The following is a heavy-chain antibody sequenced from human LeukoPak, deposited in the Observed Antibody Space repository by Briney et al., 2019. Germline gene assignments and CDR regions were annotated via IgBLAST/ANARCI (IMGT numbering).Heavy chain of an antibody. CDR2: ISYDGSNK. J-gene: IGHJ4*02. CDR3: AKNTKPTLVTPDF. V-gene: IGHV3-30-3*02. D-gene: IGHD4-23*01. CDR1: GFTFSSYA. Sequence: PGGSLRLSCAASGFTFSSYAMHWVRQAPGKGLEWVAVISYDGSNKYYADSVKGRFTISRDNSKNTLYLQMNSLRAEDTAVYYCAKNTKPTLVTPDFWGQGTLVTVSS.